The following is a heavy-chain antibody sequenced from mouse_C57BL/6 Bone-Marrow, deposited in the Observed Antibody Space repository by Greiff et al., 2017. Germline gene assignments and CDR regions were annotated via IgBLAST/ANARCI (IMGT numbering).Heavy chain of an antibody. CDR2: INPSNGGT. CDR3: ARYYYGSNH. J-gene: IGHJ3*01. V-gene: IGHV1-53*01. D-gene: IGHD1-1*01. Sequence: QVQLKQSGTELVKPWASVQLSCKASGYTFTSYWMHWVKQRPGQGLEWIGHINPSNGGTNYNEKFTSKSTLTVDKSSSTAYMHLSSLTSEDSAVYYCARYYYGSNHWGQGTLVTVSA. CDR1: GYTFTSYW.